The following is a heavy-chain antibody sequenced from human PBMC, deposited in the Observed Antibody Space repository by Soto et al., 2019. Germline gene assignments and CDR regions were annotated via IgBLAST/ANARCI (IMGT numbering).Heavy chain of an antibody. V-gene: IGHV4-34*01. CDR3: ARTYSSSWSAFDY. CDR1: GGSFSGYY. D-gene: IGHD6-13*01. Sequence: QVQLQQWGAGLLKPSETLSLTCAVYGGSFSGYYWSWIRQPPGKGQEWIGEINQSGSTNYNPSLKSRVTISVDTSKNQFSLKLSSVTAADTAVYYCARTYSSSWSAFDYWGQGTLVTVSS. J-gene: IGHJ4*02. CDR2: INQSGST.